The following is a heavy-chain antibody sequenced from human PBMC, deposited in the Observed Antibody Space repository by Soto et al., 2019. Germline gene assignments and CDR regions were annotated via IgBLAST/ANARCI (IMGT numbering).Heavy chain of an antibody. Sequence: ASVKVSCKTSGYSFGGHFMHWVRQAPGQRLEWMGWINPNNIGATNYAQMFQGRVTMTRDTSINTAYMELSTLTSDDTAVYYCARRGFCHTTTCRAFDYWGQGTLVTVYS. CDR2: INPNNIGAT. CDR3: ARRGFCHTTTCRAFDY. D-gene: IGHD3-3*01. J-gene: IGHJ4*02. V-gene: IGHV1-2*02. CDR1: GYSFGGHF.